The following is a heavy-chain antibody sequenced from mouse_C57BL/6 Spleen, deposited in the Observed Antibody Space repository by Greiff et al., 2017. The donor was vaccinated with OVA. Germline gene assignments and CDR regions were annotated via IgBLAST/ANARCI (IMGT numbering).Heavy chain of an antibody. CDR1: GYTFTDHT. J-gene: IGHJ3*01. Sequence: QVQLQQSDAELVKPGASVKISCKVSGYTFTDHTIHWMKQRPEPGLEWIGYIYPRDGSTKYNEKFKGKATLTADKSSSTAYMQLNSLTSEDSAVYFCADYYGSSYGFAYWGQGTLVTVSA. CDR2: IYPRDGST. D-gene: IGHD1-1*01. V-gene: IGHV1-78*01. CDR3: ADYYGSSYGFAY.